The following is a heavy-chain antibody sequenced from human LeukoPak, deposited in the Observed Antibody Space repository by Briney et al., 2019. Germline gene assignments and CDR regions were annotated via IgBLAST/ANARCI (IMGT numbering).Heavy chain of an antibody. J-gene: IGHJ6*02. Sequence: QPGGSLRLSCAASGFTFSSYSINWVRQAPGKGLEWVSAISGSGGSTYFADSVKGRFTISRDNSKNTLYLQMNSLRAEDTAVYYCAKGVNYYYYYGMDVWGQGTTVTVSS. CDR1: GFTFSSYS. V-gene: IGHV3-23*01. CDR3: AKGVNYYYYYGMDV. CDR2: ISGSGGST. D-gene: IGHD3-3*01.